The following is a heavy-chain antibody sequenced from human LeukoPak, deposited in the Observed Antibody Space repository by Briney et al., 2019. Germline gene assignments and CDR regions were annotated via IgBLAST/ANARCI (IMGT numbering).Heavy chain of an antibody. Sequence: PGGSLRLSCAASGFTFSSYGMHWVRQAPGKGLEWVAFIRYDGSNKYYADSVKGRFTISRDNSKNTLYLQMNSLRSEDTAVYYCAAGFGELSADFDYWGQGTLVTVSS. CDR3: AAGFGELSADFDY. J-gene: IGHJ4*02. CDR1: GFTFSSYG. V-gene: IGHV3-30*02. CDR2: IRYDGSNK. D-gene: IGHD3-10*01.